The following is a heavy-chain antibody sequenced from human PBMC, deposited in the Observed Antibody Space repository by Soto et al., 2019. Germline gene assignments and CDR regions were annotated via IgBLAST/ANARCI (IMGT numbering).Heavy chain of an antibody. CDR3: ARNYQLSRTGYYGMDV. J-gene: IGHJ6*02. Sequence: GGSLRLSCAVSGFTFSSYWMNWVRQAPGEGLVWVARTNRDGSTTTYADSVKGRFTISRDNARNTLYLQMNSLRAEDTAVYYCARNYQLSRTGYYGMDVWGQGTTVTVSS. V-gene: IGHV3-74*03. CDR2: TNRDGSTT. D-gene: IGHD2-2*01. CDR1: GFTFSSYW.